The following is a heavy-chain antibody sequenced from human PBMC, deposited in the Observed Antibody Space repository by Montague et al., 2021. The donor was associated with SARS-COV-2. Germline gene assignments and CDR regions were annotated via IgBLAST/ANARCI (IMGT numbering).Heavy chain of an antibody. V-gene: IGHV6-1*01. CDR2: TYYRSKWYN. J-gene: IGHJ6*02. CDR3: TSGREGNYNVMDV. D-gene: IGHD1-1*01. Sequence: SLIPGDRVSSNSATWNWVRQSPSRGLEWLGRTYYRSKWYNDYAVSVRGRVTINPDTSKNQFSLQLNSVTPEDTAIYYCTSGREGNYNVMDVWGQGTTVTVSS. CDR1: GDRVSSNSAT.